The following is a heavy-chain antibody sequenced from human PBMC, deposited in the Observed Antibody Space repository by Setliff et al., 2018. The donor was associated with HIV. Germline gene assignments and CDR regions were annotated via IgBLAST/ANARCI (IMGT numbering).Heavy chain of an antibody. CDR3: ARDRWELLRRPEYFQH. CDR2: ISADNGNT. Sequence: ASVKASCKASGYTFSSYGVNWVRQAPGQGLEWMGWISADNGNTKYAQKFQGRVTITTDTSTRTVYMELRSLRSDDTAVYYCARDRWELLRRPEYFQHWGQGALVTVSS. CDR1: GYTFSSYG. V-gene: IGHV1-18*01. D-gene: IGHD1-26*01. J-gene: IGHJ1*01.